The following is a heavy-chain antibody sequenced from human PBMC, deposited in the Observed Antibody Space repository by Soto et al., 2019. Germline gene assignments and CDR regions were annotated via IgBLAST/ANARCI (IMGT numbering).Heavy chain of an antibody. V-gene: IGHV3-15*01. J-gene: IGHJ5*02. D-gene: IGHD2-2*02. Sequence: EVQLVESGGGLVKPGGSLRLSCAASGFTFSTAWMSWVRQAQGKGLEWVGRIKSKTDGETTDYAAPVKGRFTISRDDSENTLYLQMNSLKTEDTAVYYCTIYCISTSCYTRWLDPWGQGTLVTVSS. CDR1: GFTFSTAW. CDR3: TIYCISTSCYTRWLDP. CDR2: IKSKTDGETT.